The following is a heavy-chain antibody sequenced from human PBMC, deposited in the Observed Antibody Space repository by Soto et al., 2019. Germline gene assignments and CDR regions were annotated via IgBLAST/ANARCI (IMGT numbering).Heavy chain of an antibody. Sequence: SETLSLTCTVSGGSISSGDYYWSWIRQPPGKGLEWIGYIYYSGSTYYNPSLKSRVTISVDTSKNQFSLKLSSVTAADTAVYYCARGLSGSGSLFDYWGQGTMVTVS. V-gene: IGHV4-30-4*01. CDR1: GGSISSGDYY. J-gene: IGHJ4*02. CDR3: ARGLSGSGSLFDY. D-gene: IGHD3-10*01. CDR2: IYYSGST.